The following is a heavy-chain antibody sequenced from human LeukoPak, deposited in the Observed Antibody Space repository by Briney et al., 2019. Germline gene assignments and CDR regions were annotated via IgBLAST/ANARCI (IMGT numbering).Heavy chain of an antibody. CDR2: IYYSGST. J-gene: IGHJ4*02. D-gene: IGHD3-22*01. V-gene: IGHV4-39*07. CDR3: ARDSGDYDSSGSIGNYFDY. CDR1: GGSISSSSYY. Sequence: PSETLSLTCTVSGGSISSSSYYWGWIRQPPGKGLEWIGSIYYSGSTYDNPSLKSRVTISVHTSKNQFSLKLSSMTAADTAVYYCARDSGDYDSSGSIGNYFDYWGQGTLVTVSS.